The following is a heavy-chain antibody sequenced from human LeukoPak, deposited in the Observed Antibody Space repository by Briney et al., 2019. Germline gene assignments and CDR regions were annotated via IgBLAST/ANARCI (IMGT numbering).Heavy chain of an antibody. CDR1: GFTFSSYA. CDR3: AKDSYYYGSGSYYLSRYYYYGMDV. D-gene: IGHD3-10*01. Sequence: GGSLTLSCAASGFTFSSYAMSWVCQAPGKGLEWVSAISGSGGSTYYADSVKGRFTISRDNSKNTLYLQMNSLRAEDTAVYYCAKDSYYYGSGSYYLSRYYYYGMDVWGKGTTVTVSS. CDR2: ISGSGGST. V-gene: IGHV3-23*01. J-gene: IGHJ6*04.